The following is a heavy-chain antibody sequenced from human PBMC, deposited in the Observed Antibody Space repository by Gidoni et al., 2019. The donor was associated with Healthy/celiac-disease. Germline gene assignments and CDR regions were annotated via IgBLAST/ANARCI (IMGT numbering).Heavy chain of an antibody. D-gene: IGHD5-18*01. CDR2: IYHSGST. CDR3: AREDTAMKKAFDY. V-gene: IGHV4-38-2*02. CDR1: GYSISSGYY. J-gene: IGHJ4*02. Sequence: QVQLQESGPGLVKPSETLSLTCAVSGYSISSGYYWGWIRQPPGKGLEWIGSIYHSGSTYYNPSLKSRVTILVDTSKNQFSLKLSSVTAADTAVYYCAREDTAMKKAFDYWGQGTLVTVSS.